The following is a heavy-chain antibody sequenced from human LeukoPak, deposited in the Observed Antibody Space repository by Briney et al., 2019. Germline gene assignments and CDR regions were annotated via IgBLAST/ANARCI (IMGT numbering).Heavy chain of an antibody. J-gene: IGHJ5*02. CDR2: IRGSGGRT. Sequence: GRSLRLSCAASGFTFSDYAMSWVRQAPGKGLEWVSVIRGSGGRTYYADSVKGRVTTSRDNSKNTLYLQMNSLRAEDTAVYFCARGGTGITDWFDPWGQGTLVTVSS. D-gene: IGHD1-7*01. CDR1: GFTFSDYA. CDR3: ARGGTGITDWFDP. V-gene: IGHV3-23*01.